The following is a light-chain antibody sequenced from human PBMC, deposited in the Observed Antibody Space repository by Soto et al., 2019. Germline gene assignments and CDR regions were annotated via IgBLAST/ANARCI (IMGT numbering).Light chain of an antibody. CDR2: DAS. J-gene: IGKJ5*01. CDR1: QTISRW. V-gene: IGKV1-5*01. CDR3: HSRA. Sequence: DIHLNHTPSTLSASVGDEVTITCRASQTISRWLAWYQQKPGRAPKLLIYDASTLESGVPSRFSGSGSETEFTLTISRLQPDDFATYFCHSRAFGQGTRLEIK.